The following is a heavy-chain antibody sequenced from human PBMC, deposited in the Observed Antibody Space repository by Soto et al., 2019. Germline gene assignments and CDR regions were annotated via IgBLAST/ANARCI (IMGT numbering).Heavy chain of an antibody. CDR3: AGGLFSGTSYSGCWSFFDY. V-gene: IGHV4-34*02. J-gene: IGHJ4*02. Sequence: QVQLQQWGAGLLKPSETLSLTCAVHGGSFSGYSWTWIRQSPGKGLEWIGQINGGRSANYHPSLKRRVTISASTSNNEIFLDPRSVAAADSALYYCAGGLFSGTSYSGCWSFFDYWGQGIQVTVSS. CDR2: INGGRSA. D-gene: IGHD3-10*01. CDR1: GGSFSGYS.